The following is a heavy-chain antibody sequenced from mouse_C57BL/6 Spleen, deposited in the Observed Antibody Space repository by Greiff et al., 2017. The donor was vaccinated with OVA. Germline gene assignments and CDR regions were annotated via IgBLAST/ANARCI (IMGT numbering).Heavy chain of an antibody. J-gene: IGHJ4*01. CDR3: ARRHMVTDYAMDY. CDR2: ISNGGGST. V-gene: IGHV5-12*01. CDR1: GFTFSDYY. Sequence: EVKLVESGGGLVQPGGSLKLSCAASGFTFSDYYMYWVRQTPEKRLEWVAYISNGGGSTYYPDTVKGRFTISRDNAKNTLYLQMSRLKSEDTARYYCARRHMVTDYAMDYWGQGTSVTVSS. D-gene: IGHD2-2*01.